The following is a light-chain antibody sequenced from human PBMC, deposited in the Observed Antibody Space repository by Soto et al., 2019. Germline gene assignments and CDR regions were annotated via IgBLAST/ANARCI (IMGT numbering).Light chain of an antibody. Sequence: EIVMTQSPATLSVSPLERTTLXPRASQGIKDYVAWFQQKPGQAPRLLIYGASTRATAIPARFSGSGSGTEFTLSISSLQSEDFAVYYCQQYNTWPRTFGQGTKVDIK. J-gene: IGKJ1*01. CDR3: QQYNTWPRT. V-gene: IGKV3-15*01. CDR1: QGIKDY. CDR2: GAS.